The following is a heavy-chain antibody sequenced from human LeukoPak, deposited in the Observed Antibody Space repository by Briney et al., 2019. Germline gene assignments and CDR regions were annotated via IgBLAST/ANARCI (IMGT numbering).Heavy chain of an antibody. CDR3: AREMATITPSYYYYYMDV. CDR1: GGTFSSYA. V-gene: IGHV1-69*05. D-gene: IGHD5-24*01. Sequence: GASVKVSCKASGGTFSSYAISWVRQAPGKGLEWMGGIIHIFGTANYAQKLQGRVNMTTDTSTSTAYMELRSLRSDDTAVYYCAREMATITPSYYYYYMDVWGKGTTVTISS. J-gene: IGHJ6*03. CDR2: IIHIFGTA.